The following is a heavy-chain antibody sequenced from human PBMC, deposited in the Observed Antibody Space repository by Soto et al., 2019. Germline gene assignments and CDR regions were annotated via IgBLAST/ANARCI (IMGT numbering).Heavy chain of an antibody. CDR1: SGSFSGYY. CDR3: ARGGDYEG. D-gene: IGHD4-17*01. V-gene: IGHV4-34*01. Sequence: QVQLQQWGAGLLKPSETLSLTCAVYSGSFSGYYWSWIRQPPGKGLEWIGEINRSGSTNYNPSLKSRVPISVDTFKNQFSLKVTSVTAADTAVYYCARGGDYEGWGQGTLVIVSS. CDR2: INRSGST. J-gene: IGHJ4*02.